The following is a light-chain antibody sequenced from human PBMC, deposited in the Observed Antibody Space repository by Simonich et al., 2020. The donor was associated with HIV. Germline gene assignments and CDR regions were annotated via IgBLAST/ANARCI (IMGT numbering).Light chain of an antibody. V-gene: IGKV1-NL1*01. CDR3: QQYYSTPWT. CDR2: AAS. J-gene: IGKJ1*01. Sequence: DIQMTQSPSSLSASVGDRVTITCRASQDIINSLAWYQQKPGKAPKLLLYAASRLESGVPSRFSGSGSGTDYTLTISSLQPEDFATYYCQQYYSTPWTFGQGTKVEIK. CDR1: QDIINS.